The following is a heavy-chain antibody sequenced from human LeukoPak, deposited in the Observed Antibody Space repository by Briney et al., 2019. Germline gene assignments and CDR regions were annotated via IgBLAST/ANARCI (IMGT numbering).Heavy chain of an antibody. CDR1: GFTFSSYA. J-gene: IGHJ4*02. V-gene: IGHV3-64*01. CDR3: AKGRYSGSYWVY. Sequence: HPGGSLRLSCAASGFTFSSYAMHWVRQAPGKGLEYVSAISSNGGSTYYANSVKGRFTTSRDNSKNTLYLQMNSLRAEDTAVYYCAKGRYSGSYWVYWGQGTLVTVSS. CDR2: ISSNGGST. D-gene: IGHD1-26*01.